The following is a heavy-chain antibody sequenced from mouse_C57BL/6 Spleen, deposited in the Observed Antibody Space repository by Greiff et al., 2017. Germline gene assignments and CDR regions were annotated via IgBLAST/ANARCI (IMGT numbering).Heavy chain of an antibody. D-gene: IGHD2-1*01. CDR3: ARDGGNYFYAMDY. Sequence: EVMLVESEGGLVQPGSSMKLSCTASGFTFSDYYMAWVRQVPEKGLEWVANINYDGSSTYYLDSLKSRFIISRDNAKNILYLQMSSLKSEDTATYYCARDGGNYFYAMDYWGQGTSVTVSS. J-gene: IGHJ4*01. V-gene: IGHV5-16*01. CDR2: INYDGSST. CDR1: GFTFSDYY.